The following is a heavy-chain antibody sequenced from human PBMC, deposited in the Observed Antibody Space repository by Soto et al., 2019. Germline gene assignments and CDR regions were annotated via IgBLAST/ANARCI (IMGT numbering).Heavy chain of an antibody. J-gene: IGHJ4*02. CDR3: ASMPIVVVVAATAYYFDY. Sequence: SVKVSCKASGGTFSSYAMSWVRQAPGQGLEWMGGIIPIFGTANYAQKFQGRVTITADESTSTAYMELSSLRSEDTAVYYCASMPIVVVVAATAYYFDYWGQGTLVTVSS. V-gene: IGHV1-69*13. CDR2: IIPIFGTA. D-gene: IGHD2-15*01. CDR1: GGTFSSYA.